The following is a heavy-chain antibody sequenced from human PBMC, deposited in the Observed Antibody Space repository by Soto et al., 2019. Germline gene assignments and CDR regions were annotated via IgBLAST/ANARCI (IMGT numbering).Heavy chain of an antibody. CDR1: GGFLSRYY. J-gene: IGHJ6*03. CDR2: IYYSGST. Sequence: PSEALSLNWTVSGGFLSRYYWSWIRQPPGKGLEWIGYIYYSGSTNYNPSLKSRVTISVDTSKNQFSLKLSSVTAADTAVYYCARDTTVTTPTRYTDVWGKGTTVTVSS. D-gene: IGHD4-17*01. V-gene: IGHV4-59*01. CDR3: ARDTTVTTPTRYTDV.